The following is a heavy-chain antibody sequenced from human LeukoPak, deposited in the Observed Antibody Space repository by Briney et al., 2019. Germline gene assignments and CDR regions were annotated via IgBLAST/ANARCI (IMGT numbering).Heavy chain of an antibody. CDR1: GFTFSSYA. Sequence: PGGSLRLSCAASGFTFSSYAMSWVRQAPGKGLEWVSAISGSGGSTYYADSVKGRFTISRDNSKNTLYLQMNSLRAEDTAVYYCAKFGGWYINVGELFDYWGQGTLVTVSS. CDR2: ISGSGGST. J-gene: IGHJ4*02. CDR3: AKFGGWYINVGELFDY. V-gene: IGHV3-23*01. D-gene: IGHD6-19*01.